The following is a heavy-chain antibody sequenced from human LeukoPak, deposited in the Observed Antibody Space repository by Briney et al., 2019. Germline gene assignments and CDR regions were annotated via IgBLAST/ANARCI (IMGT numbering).Heavy chain of an antibody. Sequence: GRFLRLSCVASGFTFSTYAMHWVRQAPGKGLEWVAVILYDGNNKYYADSVKGRFTISRDNSKNTLYLQMNSLRAEDTAVYYCARGRKYSYGTYYYGLDVWGQGTTVTVCS. CDR3: ARGRKYSYGTYYYGLDV. D-gene: IGHD5-18*01. V-gene: IGHV3-30-3*01. J-gene: IGHJ6*02. CDR2: ILYDGNNK. CDR1: GFTFSTYA.